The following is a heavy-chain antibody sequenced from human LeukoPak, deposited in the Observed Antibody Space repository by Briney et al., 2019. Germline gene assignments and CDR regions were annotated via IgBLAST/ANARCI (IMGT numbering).Heavy chain of an antibody. CDR2: ISVYNGDT. CDR3: ARDGGDLLRVDY. Sequence: GASVKVSCKASGGTFSSYAISWVRQAPGQGLEWMGWISVYNGDTRYAQKFQGRVTMTTDTSTSTAYMELRSLTSDDTAVYYCARDGGDLLRVDYWGQGTQVTVSS. V-gene: IGHV1-18*01. J-gene: IGHJ4*02. CDR1: GGTFSSYA. D-gene: IGHD1-26*01.